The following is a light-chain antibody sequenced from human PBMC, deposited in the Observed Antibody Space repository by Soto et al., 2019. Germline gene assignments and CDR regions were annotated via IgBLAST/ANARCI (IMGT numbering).Light chain of an antibody. J-gene: IGKJ4*01. Sequence: EIVMTQSPATLSVSPGERATLSCRASQSVSSNLAWYQQKPAQTPKLLIYVASTRATGIPARFSGSGSGTEFTLTISSLQSEYFAVYYCQQYNVWPLTFGGGTKVEF. CDR3: QQYNVWPLT. CDR2: VAS. CDR1: QSVSSN. V-gene: IGKV3-15*01.